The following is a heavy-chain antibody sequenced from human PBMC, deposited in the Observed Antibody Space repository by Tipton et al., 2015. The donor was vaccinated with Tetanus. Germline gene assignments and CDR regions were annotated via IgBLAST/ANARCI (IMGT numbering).Heavy chain of an antibody. CDR2: IYYSGST. Sequence: TLSLTCTVSGGSISSGDYYWSWIRQPPGKGLEWIGYIYYSGSTYYNPSLKSRVTISVDTSKNQFSLKLSSVTAADTVVYYCARAPYDFWSGYYTFRFDPWGQGTLVTVSS. D-gene: IGHD3-3*01. CDR3: ARAPYDFWSGYYTFRFDP. J-gene: IGHJ5*02. V-gene: IGHV4-30-4*01. CDR1: GGSISSGDYY.